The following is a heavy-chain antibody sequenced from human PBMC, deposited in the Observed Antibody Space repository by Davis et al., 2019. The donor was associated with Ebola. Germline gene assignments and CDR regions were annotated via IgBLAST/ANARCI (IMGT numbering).Heavy chain of an antibody. D-gene: IGHD3-22*01. V-gene: IGHV4-31*03. Sequence: SETLSLTCSVSGTSISGGGYFWTWVRQQPGKGLEWIGTLYYGGRPDYNPSLRSRLTMSADPSNNQISLKVTSVTAADTAVYYCARARRIVVVTDAFDIWGQGTMVTVSS. CDR1: GTSISGGGYF. J-gene: IGHJ3*02. CDR2: LYYGGRP. CDR3: ARARRIVVVTDAFDI.